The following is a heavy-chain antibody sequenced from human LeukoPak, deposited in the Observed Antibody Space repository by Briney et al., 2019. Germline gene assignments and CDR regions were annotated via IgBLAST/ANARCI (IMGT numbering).Heavy chain of an antibody. Sequence: GGSLRLSCAASGFTFSSYAMHWVRQAPGKGLEYVSAISSNGGSTYYADSVKGRFTISRDNSKNTLYLQMGSLRAEDMAVYYCAGDLEGSLDYWGQGTLVTVSS. J-gene: IGHJ4*02. V-gene: IGHV3-64*02. D-gene: IGHD2-15*01. CDR2: ISSNGGST. CDR3: AGDLEGSLDY. CDR1: GFTFSSYA.